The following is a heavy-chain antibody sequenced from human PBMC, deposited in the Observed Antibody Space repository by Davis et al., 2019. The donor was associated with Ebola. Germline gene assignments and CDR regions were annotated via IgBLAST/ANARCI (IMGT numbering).Heavy chain of an antibody. D-gene: IGHD4-17*01. CDR3: ARVMTTVTTGWFDP. J-gene: IGHJ5*02. CDR1: GFTFSNYA. V-gene: IGHV3-7*04. CDR2: IKQDGSEK. Sequence: GESLKISCVASGFTFSNYAMSWVRQAPGKGLEWVANIKQDGSEKYYVDSVKGRFTISRDNAKNSLYLQMNSLRAEDTAVYYCARVMTTVTTGWFDPWGQGTLVTVSS.